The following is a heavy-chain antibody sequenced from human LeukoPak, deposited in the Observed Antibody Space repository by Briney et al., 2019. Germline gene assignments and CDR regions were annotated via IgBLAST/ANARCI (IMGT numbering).Heavy chain of an antibody. CDR1: GGSISDYY. CDR2: IYYSGNT. CDR3: AGEDYFDSSGYASWRFDI. D-gene: IGHD3-22*01. Sequence: SSETLSLTCTVSGGSISDYYWTWIRQPPGKRLEWIGDIYYSGNTIYNPSLKSRVTISVDTSKNQFSLKLTSVTTADTAVYYCAGEDYFDSSGYASWRFDIWGQGTMVTVSS. V-gene: IGHV4-59*01. J-gene: IGHJ3*02.